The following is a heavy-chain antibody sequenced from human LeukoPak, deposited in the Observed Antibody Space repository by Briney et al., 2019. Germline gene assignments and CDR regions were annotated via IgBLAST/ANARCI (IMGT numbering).Heavy chain of an antibody. CDR2: VCNSGST. D-gene: IGHD2-15*01. Sequence: SETLSLTCTVSGGPISSSHCNWIRQPPGKGLEYIGYVCNSGSTNYSPSLKSRVTISVDTSKNQFSLKLSSVTAADTAVYYCARAIMGAEVDIVVVVAATPTGAFDIWGQGTMVTVSS. J-gene: IGHJ3*02. CDR3: ARAIMGAEVDIVVVVAATPTGAFDI. V-gene: IGHV4-59*12. CDR1: GGPISSSH.